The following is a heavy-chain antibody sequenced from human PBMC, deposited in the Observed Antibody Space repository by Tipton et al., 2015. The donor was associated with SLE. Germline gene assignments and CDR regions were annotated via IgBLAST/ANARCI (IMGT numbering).Heavy chain of an antibody. J-gene: IGHJ4*02. CDR2: IYYSGST. V-gene: IGHV4-59*01. Sequence: TLSLTCAVYGGSFSGYYWSWIRQPPGKGLEWIGYIYYSGSTNYNPSLKSRVTISVDTSKNQFSLKLSSVTAADTAVYYCARDSRSTYYDFWSGYYHFDYWGQGTLVTVSS. CDR1: GGSFSGYY. CDR3: ARDSRSTYYDFWSGYYHFDY. D-gene: IGHD3-3*01.